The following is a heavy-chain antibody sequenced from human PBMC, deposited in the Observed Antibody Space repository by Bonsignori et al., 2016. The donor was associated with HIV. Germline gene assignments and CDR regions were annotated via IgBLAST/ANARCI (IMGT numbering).Heavy chain of an antibody. Sequence: WVRQAPGQGLEWMEWMNPNSGNTGYTQKFQDRVAMALNTSISTAYMELSSLKSEDTAVYFCARALKTVGKAYYFDYWGRGTLVTVSS. CDR2: MNPNSGNT. CDR3: ARALKTVGKAYYFDY. J-gene: IGHJ4*02. D-gene: IGHD1-26*01. V-gene: IGHV1-8*01.